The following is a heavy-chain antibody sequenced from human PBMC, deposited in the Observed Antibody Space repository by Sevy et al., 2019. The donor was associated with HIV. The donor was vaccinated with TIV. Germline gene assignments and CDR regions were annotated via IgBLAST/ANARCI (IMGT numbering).Heavy chain of an antibody. CDR2: IYPDDSET. Sequence: GESLKNSCKVSGYRFTTYWVGWVRQMPGKGLEWMGIIYPDDSETRYSPSFEGQVTISADKSISTTYLQWSSLKASDTAMSYCARPISDLYSNYYYFDYWGQGTLVTVSS. V-gene: IGHV5-51*01. J-gene: IGHJ4*02. CDR3: ARPISDLYSNYYYFDY. CDR1: GYRFTTYW. D-gene: IGHD4-4*01.